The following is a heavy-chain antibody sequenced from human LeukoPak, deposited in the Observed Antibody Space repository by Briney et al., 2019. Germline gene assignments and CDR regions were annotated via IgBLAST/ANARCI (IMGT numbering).Heavy chain of an antibody. Sequence: GRSLRLSCAASGFTFDDYAMHWVRQVPGKGLEWVAGISWNGGIIGSADSVKGRFTISRDNAKHSLSLQMNSLRSEDTALYYCAKDHGSGFYYFDYWGQGTLVTASS. CDR3: AKDHGSGFYYFDY. J-gene: IGHJ4*02. V-gene: IGHV3-9*01. CDR2: ISWNGGII. CDR1: GFTFDDYA. D-gene: IGHD6-19*01.